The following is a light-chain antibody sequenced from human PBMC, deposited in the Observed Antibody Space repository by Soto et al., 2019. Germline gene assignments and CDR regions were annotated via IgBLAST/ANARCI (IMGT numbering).Light chain of an antibody. CDR3: SSYTSSTTRL. CDR2: EVS. Sequence: QSVLTQPAYVSGSPGQAITISCTGTSSDVGGYNYVSWYQQHPGKAPKLMIYEVSYRPSGVSNRFSGSKSGNTASLTISGRQAEDDADYYCSSYTSSTTRLFGTGTKLTVL. CDR1: SSDVGGYNY. V-gene: IGLV2-14*01. J-gene: IGLJ1*01.